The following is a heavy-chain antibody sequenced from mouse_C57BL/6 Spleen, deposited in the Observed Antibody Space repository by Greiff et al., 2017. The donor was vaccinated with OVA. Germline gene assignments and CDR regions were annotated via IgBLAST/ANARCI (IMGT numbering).Heavy chain of an antibody. CDR2: IWSDGST. Sequence: QVQLQQSGPGLVAPSQSLSITCTVSGFSLTSSGVHWVRQPPGKGLEWLVVIWSDGSTTYNSALKSRLSISKDNSKSQVFLKMNSLQTDYTAMYYCARHLGGPYAMDYWGQGTSVTVSS. CDR1: GFSLTSSG. CDR3: ARHLGGPYAMDY. J-gene: IGHJ4*01. V-gene: IGHV2-6-1*01. D-gene: IGHD4-1*01.